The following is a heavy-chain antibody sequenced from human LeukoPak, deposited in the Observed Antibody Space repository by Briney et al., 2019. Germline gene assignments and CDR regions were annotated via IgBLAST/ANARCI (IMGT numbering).Heavy chain of an antibody. CDR3: AKTSRATSWLRFGTHY. J-gene: IGHJ4*02. Sequence: GGSLRLSCAASGFTFSSYAMSWVRQAPGKGLEWVSAISGSGGSTYYADSVKGRFTISRDNSKNTLYLQMNSLRAEDTAVYYCAKTSRATSWLRFGTHYWGQGTLVSV. CDR2: ISGSGGST. D-gene: IGHD2-2*01. V-gene: IGHV3-23*01. CDR1: GFTFSSYA.